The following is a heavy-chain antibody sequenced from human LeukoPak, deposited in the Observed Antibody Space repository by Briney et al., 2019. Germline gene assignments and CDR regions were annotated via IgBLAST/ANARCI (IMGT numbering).Heavy chain of an antibody. Sequence: SETLSLTCTVSGGSISSYYWSWIRQPPGKGLEWIGEINHSGSTNYNPSLKSRVTISVDTSKNQFSLKLSSVTAADTAVYYCARWSERDYYDSSGYSAHDAFDIWGQGTMVTVSS. CDR3: ARWSERDYYDSSGYSAHDAFDI. J-gene: IGHJ3*02. CDR1: GGSISSYY. V-gene: IGHV4-34*01. CDR2: INHSGST. D-gene: IGHD3-22*01.